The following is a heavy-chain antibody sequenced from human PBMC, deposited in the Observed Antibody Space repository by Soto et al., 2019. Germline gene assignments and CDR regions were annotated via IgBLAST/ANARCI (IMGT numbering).Heavy chain of an antibody. CDR2: INPATGAA. Sequence: QLHLVQSGAVVKKPGASVTVSCSASGYPVTAYYMHWVRQAPGRGLEWMGGINPATGAAKYTQTFQGRVTVTRGTSTSTVFMELGGLTSEDTAVFYCARGGGVGVAGSAAFDMWGQGTLVTVSS. D-gene: IGHD3-3*01. J-gene: IGHJ3*02. V-gene: IGHV1-2*02. CDR3: ARGGGVGVAGSAAFDM. CDR1: GYPVTAYY.